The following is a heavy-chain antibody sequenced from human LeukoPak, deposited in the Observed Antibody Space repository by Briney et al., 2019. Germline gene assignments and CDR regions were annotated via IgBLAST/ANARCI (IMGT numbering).Heavy chain of an antibody. CDR2: ISSNGGST. D-gene: IGHD4-17*01. CDR3: VKGQRGLGDYPAFDY. CDR1: GFTFSSYA. V-gene: IGHV3-64D*06. J-gene: IGHJ4*02. Sequence: GGSLRLSCSASGFTFSSYAMHWVRQAPGKGLEYVSAISSNGGSTYYADSVRGRFTISRDNSKNTLYLQMSSLRAEDTAVYYCVKGQRGLGDYPAFDYWGQGTLVTVSS.